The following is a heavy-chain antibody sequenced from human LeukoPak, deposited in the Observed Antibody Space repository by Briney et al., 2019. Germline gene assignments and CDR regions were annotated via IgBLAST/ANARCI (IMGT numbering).Heavy chain of an antibody. Sequence: GGSLRLSCAASGFTFSSYEMNWVRQAPGKGLEWVSYISSSDSTIYYADSVKGRFTISRDNAKNSLYLQMNSLRAGDTAVYYCAKDGRGMYYYDSSGYPDWGQGTLVTVSS. CDR3: AKDGRGMYYYDSSGYPD. V-gene: IGHV3-48*03. D-gene: IGHD3-22*01. CDR2: ISSSDSTI. CDR1: GFTFSSYE. J-gene: IGHJ4*02.